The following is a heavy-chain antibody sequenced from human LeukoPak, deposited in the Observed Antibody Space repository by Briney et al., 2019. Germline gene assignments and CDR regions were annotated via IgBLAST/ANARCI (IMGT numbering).Heavy chain of an antibody. CDR3: ARAPIGYCSSTSCSKDCFDY. Sequence: GGSLRLSCAASGFTFSSYSMNWVRQAPGQGLEWVSSISSSSRYIYYADSVKGRYTISRDNAKNSLYLQMNSQRAEDTAVYYCARAPIGYCSSTSCSKDCFDYWGQGTLVTVSP. CDR2: ISSSSRYI. V-gene: IGHV3-21*01. J-gene: IGHJ4*02. D-gene: IGHD2-2*01. CDR1: GFTFSSYS.